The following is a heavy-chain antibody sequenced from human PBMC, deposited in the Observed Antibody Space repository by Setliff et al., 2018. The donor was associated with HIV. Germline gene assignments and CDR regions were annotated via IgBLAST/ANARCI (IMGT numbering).Heavy chain of an antibody. CDR3: ARDPSSGIYYDSSGQYFQN. J-gene: IGHJ1*01. Sequence: ASVKVSCKTSGYDFRRYGIAWVRQVPGHGLEWTGWISPQNGKTKYAQKFQGRVSMTIDTSTSTAYMGLRSLRPDDTAVYFCARDPSSGIYYDSSGQYFQNWGQGTLVTVSS. CDR1: GYDFRRYG. V-gene: IGHV1-18*01. D-gene: IGHD3-22*01. CDR2: ISPQNGKT.